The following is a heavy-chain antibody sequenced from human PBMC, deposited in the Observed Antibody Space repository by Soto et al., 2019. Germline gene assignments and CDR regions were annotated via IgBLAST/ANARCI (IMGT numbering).Heavy chain of an antibody. CDR2: IYYGGTT. CDR3: ARLGAYYQSFQH. J-gene: IGHJ1*01. D-gene: IGHD2-21*01. V-gene: IGHV4-59*08. Sequence: PSETLSITCTVSGGSFSPNYLTWIRQPPGKGLEWVGYIYYGGTTSYNPSLKSRVTISLETSKNQFSLRLNSVTAADTAVYYCARLGAYYQSFQHWGQGTLVTVSS. CDR1: GGSFSPNY.